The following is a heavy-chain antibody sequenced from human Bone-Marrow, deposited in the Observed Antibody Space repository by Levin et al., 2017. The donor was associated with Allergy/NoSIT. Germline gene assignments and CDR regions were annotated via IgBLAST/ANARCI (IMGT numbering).Heavy chain of an antibody. V-gene: IGHV1-69*01. Sequence: PGGSLRLSCKTSGGTFSNYAINWVRQAPGQGLEMMGQIIPLVGTTNYVQKFQGRVTITADESTDTSYIELSSLTSEDTAVYYCARVRSTIFARMDVWGQGTTVTVSS. CDR1: GGTFSNYA. CDR3: ARVRSTIFARMDV. D-gene: IGHD3-3*01. CDR2: IIPLVGTT. J-gene: IGHJ6*02.